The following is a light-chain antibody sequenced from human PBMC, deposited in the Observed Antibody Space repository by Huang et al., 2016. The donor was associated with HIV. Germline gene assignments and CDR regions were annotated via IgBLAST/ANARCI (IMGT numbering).Light chain of an antibody. CDR2: AAS. CDR1: QAIAKS. V-gene: IGKV1-NL1*01. CDR3: QQYHSTPYT. Sequence: DIQMTQSPSSLSASVRNRVTITCRASQAIAKSLAWYQQKPGKAPKLLLYAASRLESGVPSRFSGSGSGTDYTLTIGSLQPEDFATYYCQQYHSTPYTFGQGTKLEIK. J-gene: IGKJ2*01.